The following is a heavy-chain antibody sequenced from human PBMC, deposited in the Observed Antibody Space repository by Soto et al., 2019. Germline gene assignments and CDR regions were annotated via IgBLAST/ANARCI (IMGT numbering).Heavy chain of an antibody. CDR1: GFTFSSYG. V-gene: IGHV3-30*18. CDR2: ISYDGSNK. J-gene: IGHJ6*02. Sequence: GGSLRLSCAASGFTFSSYGMHWVRQAPGKGLEWVAVISYDGSNKYYADSVKGRFTISRDNSKNTLYLQMNSLRAEDTAVYYCAKDSQGYCSSTSCPHYYYGMDVWGQGTTVTVSS. D-gene: IGHD2-2*01. CDR3: AKDSQGYCSSTSCPHYYYGMDV.